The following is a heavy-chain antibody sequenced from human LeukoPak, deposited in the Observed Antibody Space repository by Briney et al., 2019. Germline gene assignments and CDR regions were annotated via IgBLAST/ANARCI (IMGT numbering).Heavy chain of an antibody. CDR1: GASISSGIYS. V-gene: IGHV4-61*02. CDR2: VQTSGGT. Sequence: SQTLSLTCTVSGASISSGIYSWSWIRQPAGKGLEWIGRVQTSGGTNYNPSLESRVTISIDTSKNQFSLTLRSVTAADTAVYYCARALCINGICEWFDPWGQGTLVTVSS. J-gene: IGHJ5*02. CDR3: ARALCINGICEWFDP. D-gene: IGHD2-8*01.